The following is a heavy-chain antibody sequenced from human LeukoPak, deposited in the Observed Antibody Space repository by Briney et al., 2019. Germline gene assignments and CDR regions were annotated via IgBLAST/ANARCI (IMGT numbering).Heavy chain of an antibody. CDR1: GGSFSGYY. D-gene: IGHD3-10*01. Sequence: SETLSLTCAVYGGSFSGYYWSWIRQPPGKGLEWIGEINHSGSTNYNPSLKSRVTISVDTAKNQFSLKLSSVTAADTAVYYCARLELFDYWGQGTLVTVSS. J-gene: IGHJ4*02. CDR2: INHSGST. CDR3: ARLELFDY. V-gene: IGHV4-34*01.